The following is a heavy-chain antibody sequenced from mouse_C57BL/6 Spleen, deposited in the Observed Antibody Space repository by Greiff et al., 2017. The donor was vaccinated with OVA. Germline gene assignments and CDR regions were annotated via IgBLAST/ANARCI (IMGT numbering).Heavy chain of an antibody. CDR2: IRSGGDYL. CDR1: GFTFSSYA. V-gene: IGHV5-9-1*02. CDR3: TREGGLYYFDD. Sequence: EVHLVESGEGLVKPGGSLTLSCAASGFTFSSYAMSWVRQTPEKRLEWVAYIRSGGDYLYYADTVKGRFTISRENARNTLYLQMSSLKSEDTAMYYCTREGGLYYFDDWGQGTTLTVSS. J-gene: IGHJ2*01.